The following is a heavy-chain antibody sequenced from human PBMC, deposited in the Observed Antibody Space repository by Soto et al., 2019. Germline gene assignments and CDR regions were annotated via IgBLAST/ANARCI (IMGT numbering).Heavy chain of an antibody. CDR3: ARGEGYCSGGTCYRWFDP. D-gene: IGHD2-15*01. CDR1: GYTFTKYA. V-gene: IGHV1-3*01. CDR2: INAGNGNT. J-gene: IGHJ5*02. Sequence: ASVKVSCKASGYTFTKYALHWVRQAPGQRLEWMGWINAGNGNTKYSQKFQGRVTITRDTSASTSYMQLSSLRSEDTAVYYCARGEGYCSGGTCYRWFDPWGQGTQVTVSS.